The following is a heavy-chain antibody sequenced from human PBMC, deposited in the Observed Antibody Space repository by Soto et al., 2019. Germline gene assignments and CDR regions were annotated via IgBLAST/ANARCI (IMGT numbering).Heavy chain of an antibody. CDR3: ARPSPRYCSGGSCLEFPDAFDI. Sequence: PSETLSLTRTVSGGSISSGGYYWSWIRQHPGKGLEWIGSIYYSGSTYYNPSLKSRVTISVDTSKNQFSLKLSSVTAADTAVYYCARPSPRYCSGGSCLEFPDAFDIWGQGTMVTVSS. CDR2: IYYSGST. CDR1: GGSISSGGYY. D-gene: IGHD2-15*01. V-gene: IGHV4-39*01. J-gene: IGHJ3*02.